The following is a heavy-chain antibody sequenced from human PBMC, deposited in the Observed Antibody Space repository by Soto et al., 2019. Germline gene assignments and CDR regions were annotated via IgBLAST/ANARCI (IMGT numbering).Heavy chain of an antibody. V-gene: IGHV4-4*07. CDR3: ARDLSSAAGLYFDF. CDR2: IHTTDGT. Sequence: QVQLQESGPGLVKPSETLSLTCTVSGGSISSYYWSWIRQPAGKEMEWIGRIHTTDGTNYNPPLKCRVTMSLDTYNNQFDVNLSFLTAADTAVYYCARDLSSAAGLYFDFWGQGTLVTVSS. J-gene: IGHJ4*02. D-gene: IGHD6-13*01. CDR1: GGSISSYY.